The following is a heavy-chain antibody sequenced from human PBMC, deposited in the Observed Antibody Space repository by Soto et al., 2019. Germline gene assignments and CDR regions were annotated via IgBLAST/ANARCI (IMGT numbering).Heavy chain of an antibody. Sequence: QVQLQESGPGLMKPSQTLSLTCTVSGGSISSGGYYWSWIRQHPGKGLELIGYIYYTGGTYYNPSLKSRVTISVDTSKNQFSLKLSSVPAADTAVYYCASEEGGGYDHRWFDPWGQGTLVTVSS. CDR1: GGSISSGGYY. V-gene: IGHV4-31*03. D-gene: IGHD5-12*01. J-gene: IGHJ5*02. CDR2: IYYTGGT. CDR3: ASEEGGGYDHRWFDP.